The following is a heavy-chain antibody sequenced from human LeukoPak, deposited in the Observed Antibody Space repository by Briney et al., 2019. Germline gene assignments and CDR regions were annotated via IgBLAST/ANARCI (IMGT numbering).Heavy chain of an antibody. V-gene: IGHV3-48*03. Sequence: GGSLRLSRAASGFTFSNYEMNWVRQAPGKGLEWASYISGSGSTIYYADSVKGRFTISRDNAKDSLYLQMNSLRAEDTAVYYCARVRSGYSHENYFDYWGQGTLVTVSS. D-gene: IGHD5-18*01. CDR1: GFTFSNYE. J-gene: IGHJ4*02. CDR3: ARVRSGYSHENYFDY. CDR2: ISGSGSTI.